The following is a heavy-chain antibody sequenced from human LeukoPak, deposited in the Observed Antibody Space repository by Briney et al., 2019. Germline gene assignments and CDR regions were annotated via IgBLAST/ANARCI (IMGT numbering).Heavy chain of an antibody. V-gene: IGHV1-46*01. J-gene: IGHJ4*02. CDR1: GYTFTSYY. CDR3: ASLFVAVTTGGR. Sequence: ASVTVSCTASGYTFTSYYMHWVRQAPGQGLEWMGIMNPSGASTSYAQKFQGRVTMTRDTSISTAYMELSRLRSDDTAVYYCASLFVAVTTGGRWGQGTLVTVSS. CDR2: MNPSGAST. D-gene: IGHD2-21*02.